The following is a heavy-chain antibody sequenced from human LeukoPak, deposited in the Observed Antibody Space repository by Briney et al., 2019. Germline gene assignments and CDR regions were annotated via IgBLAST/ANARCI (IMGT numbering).Heavy chain of an antibody. CDR2: ISSGSSYI. D-gene: IGHD1-26*01. J-gene: IGHJ4*02. CDR3: AREGAATVSLDY. V-gene: IGHV3-21*01. Sequence: SGGSLRLSCAASGFSFNSDWMDWVRQAPGKGLEWVSSISSGSSYIYYADSVKGRFTISSDNAKSSLYLQMSSLRAEDTAVYYCAREGAATVSLDYWGQGTLVTVSS. CDR1: GFSFNSDW.